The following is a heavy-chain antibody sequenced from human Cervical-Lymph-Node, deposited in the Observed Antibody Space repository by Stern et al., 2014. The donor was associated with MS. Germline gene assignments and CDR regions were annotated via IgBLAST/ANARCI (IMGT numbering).Heavy chain of an antibody. V-gene: IGHV4-61*01. J-gene: IGHJ4*02. CDR3: ARDRLDSSHPLDY. CDR1: GGSVSRGSYY. D-gene: IGHD3-22*01. CDR2: IYYSGST. Sequence: QVQLVQSGPGLVKPSETLSLTCTVSGGSVSRGSYYWSWIRQPPGKGLEWIGDIYYSGSTTYNTSLKRRVTISVATSKNQFSLKLSSVTAADTAVYYFARDRLDSSHPLDYWGQGTLVTVSS.